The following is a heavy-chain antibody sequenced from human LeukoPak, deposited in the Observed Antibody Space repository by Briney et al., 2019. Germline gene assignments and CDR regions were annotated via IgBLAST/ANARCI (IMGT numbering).Heavy chain of an antibody. CDR2: LSGSGGGT. J-gene: IGHJ4*02. CDR1: GITLSNYG. V-gene: IGHV3-23*01. Sequence: GGTLRLSCAVSGITLSNYGLSRVRQAPGKGLEWVAGLSGSGGGTNYADSVQGRFTISRDNPKNTLYLQMNSLRAEDTAVYFCAKRGVVIRVFLVGFHKEAYYFDSWGQGALVTVSS. D-gene: IGHD3-10*01. CDR3: AKRGVVIRVFLVGFHKEAYYFDS.